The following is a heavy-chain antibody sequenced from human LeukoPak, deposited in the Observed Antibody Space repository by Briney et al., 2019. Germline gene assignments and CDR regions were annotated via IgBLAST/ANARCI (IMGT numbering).Heavy chain of an antibody. Sequence: PSDTLSLTCTVSGGSVSSGSYYWSWIRQPPGKGLEWIGYIYYSGSTNYNPSLKSRVTISVDTSKNQFSLKLSSVTAADTAVYYCASFPPTYYYGMDVWGKGTTVTVSS. V-gene: IGHV4-61*01. J-gene: IGHJ6*04. CDR3: ASFPPTYYYGMDV. CDR2: IYYSGST. CDR1: GGSVSSGSYY.